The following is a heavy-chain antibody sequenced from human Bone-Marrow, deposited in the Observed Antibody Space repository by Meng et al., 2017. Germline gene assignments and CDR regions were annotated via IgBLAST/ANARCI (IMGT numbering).Heavy chain of an antibody. CDR2: INHSGST. Sequence: VQLQQWGAGLLKPSEHLSLTCAVCGGSFSGYYWSWIRQPPGKGLEWIGEINHSGSTNYNPSLKSRVTISVDTSKNQFSLKLSSVTAADTAVYYCARVGVVVITPNWFDPWGQGTLVTVSS. CDR1: GGSFSGYY. D-gene: IGHD3-22*01. V-gene: IGHV4-34*01. CDR3: ARVGVVVITPNWFDP. J-gene: IGHJ5*02.